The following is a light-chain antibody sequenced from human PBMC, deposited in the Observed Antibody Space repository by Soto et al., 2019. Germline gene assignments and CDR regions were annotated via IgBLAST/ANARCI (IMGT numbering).Light chain of an antibody. Sequence: QSVLTQAPSASETPGQRVTISCSGGSSNIGRNTVNWYQQLPGTAPKLLIYSNNRRPSGVPDRFSGSKSGTSASLAISGLHFEDEADYYWAAWDDSLTDYVFGTGTKVTVL. J-gene: IGLJ1*01. V-gene: IGLV1-44*01. CDR1: SSNIGRNT. CDR3: AAWDDSLTDYV. CDR2: SNN.